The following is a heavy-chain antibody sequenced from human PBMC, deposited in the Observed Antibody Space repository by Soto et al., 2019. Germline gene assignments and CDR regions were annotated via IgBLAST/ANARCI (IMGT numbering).Heavy chain of an antibody. J-gene: IGHJ4*02. CDR2: INPSGVGR. D-gene: IGHD2-2*01. Sequence: GASVKVSCKASGYIFINKYLSWVRQAPGQGLEWMGTINPSGVGRTYAQKFQGRVTMTSDTSASTVYMELTSLRFEDAAVYYCARESRYCSSTSCSYFDLWGQGTLVTVSS. CDR1: GYIFINKY. CDR3: ARESRYCSSTSCSYFDL. V-gene: IGHV1-46*03.